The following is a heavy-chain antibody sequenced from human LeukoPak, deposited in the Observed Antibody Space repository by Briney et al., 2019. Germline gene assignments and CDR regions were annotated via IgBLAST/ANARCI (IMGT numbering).Heavy chain of an antibody. CDR3: ARGYSGSYGRFDP. CDR2: IYYSGST. CDR1: GGSNSSFY. Sequence: SETLSLTCTVSGGSNSSFYWSWIRQAPGKGLEWIGYIYYSGSTNYNPSLKSRVTISVDTSKNQFSLNLSSVTAADTAVYYCARGYSGSYGRFDPWGQGTLVTVSS. V-gene: IGHV4-59*01. D-gene: IGHD1-26*01. J-gene: IGHJ5*02.